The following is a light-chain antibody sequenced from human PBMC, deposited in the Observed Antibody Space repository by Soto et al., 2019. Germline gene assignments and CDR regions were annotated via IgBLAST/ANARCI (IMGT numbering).Light chain of an antibody. CDR3: QQYNTWLWT. J-gene: IGKJ1*01. CDR2: GAS. Sequence: EVVMTQSPATLSVSPGERATVSCRASQSVNANLAWYQQKPGQAPRLLIHGASNRATGIPARFSGSGFGTEFILTISSLQSEDFAVYYCQQYNTWLWTFGQGTKVEI. CDR1: QSVNAN. V-gene: IGKV3-15*01.